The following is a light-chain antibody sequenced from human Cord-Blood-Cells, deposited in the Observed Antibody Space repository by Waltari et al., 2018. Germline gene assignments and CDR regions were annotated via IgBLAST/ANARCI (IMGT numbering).Light chain of an antibody. V-gene: IGLV1-40*01. Sequence: QSVLTQPPSVSGAPAHMVTISCTWSSANIGAGYDVYWYQQIPGTAPKLLIYGNSNRPSGVPDRSSGFKSVTSASLAITGLQAEDEADYYCQSYDSSLSGYVFGTGTKVTVL. CDR2: GNS. J-gene: IGLJ1*01. CDR3: QSYDSSLSGYV. CDR1: SANIGAGYD.